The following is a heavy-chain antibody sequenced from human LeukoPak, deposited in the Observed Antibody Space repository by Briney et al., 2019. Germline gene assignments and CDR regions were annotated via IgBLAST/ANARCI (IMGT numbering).Heavy chain of an antibody. CDR2: ISSNGGGT. J-gene: IGHJ3*02. CDR1: GFTFSSYA. V-gene: IGHV3-64*01. CDR3: ARPYDSSGFDAFDI. D-gene: IGHD3-22*01. Sequence: PGGSLRLSCAASGFTFSSYAMHWVRQAPGKGLEYVSAISSNGGGTYYANSVKGRFTISRDNSKNTLYLQMGSLRAEDMAVYYCARPYDSSGFDAFDIWGQGTMVTASS.